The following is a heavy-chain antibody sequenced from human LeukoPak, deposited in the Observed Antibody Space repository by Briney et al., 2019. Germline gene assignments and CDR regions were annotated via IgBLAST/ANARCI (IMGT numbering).Heavy chain of an antibody. Sequence: GGSLRLSCAASGFTFSSYAMSWVRQPPAKGLEWVSAISVSGGSTYYADSVKRRFTISRDNYKNTLYLQMKSLSCGDAALFYCATKPLETYYYESSGSEWYFDLWGRGTLVTVTS. CDR2: ISVSGGST. CDR3: ATKPLETYYYESSGSEWYFDL. V-gene: IGHV3-23*01. J-gene: IGHJ2*01. CDR1: GFTFSSYA. D-gene: IGHD3-22*01.